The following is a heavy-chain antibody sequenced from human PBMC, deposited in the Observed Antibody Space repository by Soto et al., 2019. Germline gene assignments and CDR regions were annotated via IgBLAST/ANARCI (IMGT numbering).Heavy chain of an antibody. CDR1: GYTFTSYG. J-gene: IGHJ4*02. D-gene: IGHD3-3*01. CDR3: ARDALGGYYITGSALW. Sequence: GASVKVSCKASGYTFTSYGISWVRQAPGQGLEWMGWISAYSGNTNYAQKLQGRVTMTTDTSTSTAYMELRSLRSDDTAVYYCARDALGGYYITGSALWWGQGTLVTVSS. CDR2: ISAYSGNT. V-gene: IGHV1-18*04.